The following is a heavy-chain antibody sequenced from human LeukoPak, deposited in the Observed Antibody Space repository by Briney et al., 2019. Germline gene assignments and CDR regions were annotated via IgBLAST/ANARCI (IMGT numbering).Heavy chain of an antibody. CDR3: AKRSGTLVRGATFDY. V-gene: IGHV3-23*01. CDR1: GFIFSPYA. Sequence: PGGSLRLSCAASGFIFSPYAMTWVRQAPGKGLEWVSIISGSGDITYYAGSVKGLFTISRDNSKNTLYLQMNSLRAQDTAVYYCAKRSGTLVRGATFDYWGQGTLITVSS. D-gene: IGHD3-10*01. CDR2: ISGSGDIT. J-gene: IGHJ4*02.